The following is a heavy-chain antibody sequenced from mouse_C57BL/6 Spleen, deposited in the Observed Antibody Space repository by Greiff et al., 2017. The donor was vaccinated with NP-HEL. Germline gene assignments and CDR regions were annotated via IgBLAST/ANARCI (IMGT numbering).Heavy chain of an antibody. Sequence: EVQLQQSGPGLVKPSQSLSLTCSVTGYSITSGYYWNWIRQFPGNKLEWMGYISYDGSNNYNPSLKNRISITRDTSKNQFFLKLNSVTTEDTATYYCAIGDYYGNYVYFDVWGTGTTVTVSS. CDR2: ISYDGSN. D-gene: IGHD2-1*01. J-gene: IGHJ1*03. CDR3: AIGDYYGNYVYFDV. CDR1: GYSITSGYY. V-gene: IGHV3-6*01.